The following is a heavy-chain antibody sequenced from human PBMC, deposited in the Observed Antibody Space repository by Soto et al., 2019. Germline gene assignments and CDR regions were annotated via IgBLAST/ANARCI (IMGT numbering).Heavy chain of an antibody. CDR2: IYSGGST. J-gene: IGHJ4*02. D-gene: IGHD3-10*01. Sequence: GGSLRLSCAASGFTVSSNYMSWVRQAPGKGLEWVSVIYSGGSTYYADSVKGRFTISRDNSKNTLYLQMNSLRAEDTAVYYCAREYYYGSGTHGTYFGQGTLVTVSS. V-gene: IGHV3-66*01. CDR1: GFTVSSNY. CDR3: AREYYYGSGTHGTY.